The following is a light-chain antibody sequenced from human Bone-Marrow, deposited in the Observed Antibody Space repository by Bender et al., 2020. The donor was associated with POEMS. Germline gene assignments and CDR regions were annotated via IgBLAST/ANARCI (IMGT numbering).Light chain of an antibody. J-gene: IGLJ1*01. CDR2: DVT. V-gene: IGLV2-8*01. CDR3: VSDGGSNNFV. Sequence: QSALTQPASVSGSPGQSITISCTGTSTDVGVYQFVSWYRQDPGKAPKLIIYDVTQRPPGVPDRFSGSNSDNTAFLTGSGLQDRDEADYHCVSDGGSNNFVSGPGTRLIVL. CDR1: STDVGVYQF.